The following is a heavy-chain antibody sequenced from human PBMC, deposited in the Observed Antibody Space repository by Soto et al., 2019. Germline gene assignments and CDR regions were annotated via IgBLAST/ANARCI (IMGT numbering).Heavy chain of an antibody. CDR3: VRVVEAATRHTDFDS. CDR1: GDSVSSNSAA. V-gene: IGHV6-1*01. CDR2: TYYRSKWYN. J-gene: IGHJ4*02. D-gene: IGHD2-15*01. Sequence: PSQTLSLTCAISGDSVSSNSAAWNWIRQSPSRGLEWLGRTYYRSKWYNDYAVSVKSRITINPDTSKNQFSLQLNSVTVAETAMYYCVRVVEAATRHTDFDSWGQGIVVTVSS.